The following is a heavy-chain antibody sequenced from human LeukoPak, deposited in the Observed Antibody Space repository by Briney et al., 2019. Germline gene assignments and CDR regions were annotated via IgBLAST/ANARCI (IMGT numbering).Heavy chain of an antibody. D-gene: IGHD3-22*01. V-gene: IGHV1-18*01. Sequence: ASVKVSCKASGYTFTTYGITWVRPAPGQGLEWMGWISAYNGNTNYAQKFQGRVTMTIDTSTSTAYMELRSLKSDDTAVYYCARVWGYYYDSSGYSDFDYWGQGTLVTVSS. CDR1: GYTFTTYG. J-gene: IGHJ4*02. CDR3: ARVWGYYYDSSGYSDFDY. CDR2: ISAYNGNT.